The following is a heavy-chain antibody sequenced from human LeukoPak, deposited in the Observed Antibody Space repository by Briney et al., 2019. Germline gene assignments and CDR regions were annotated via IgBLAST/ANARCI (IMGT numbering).Heavy chain of an antibody. CDR1: GYTFTSYG. CDR3: ARDLTGYYLRGYYYYYGMDV. D-gene: IGHD3-9*01. Sequence: ASVTVSCKASGYTFTSYGISWVRQAPGQGLEWMGWISAYNGNTNYAQKLQGRVTMTTDTSTSTAYMELRSLRSDDTAVYYCARDLTGYYLRGYYYYYGMDVWGQGTTVTVSS. J-gene: IGHJ6*02. V-gene: IGHV1-18*01. CDR2: ISAYNGNT.